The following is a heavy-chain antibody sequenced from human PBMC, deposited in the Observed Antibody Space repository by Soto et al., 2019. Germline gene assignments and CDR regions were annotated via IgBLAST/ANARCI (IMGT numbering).Heavy chain of an antibody. Sequence: SVKVSCKASGYTFTSYGISWVRQAPGQGLEWMGWISAYNGNTNYAQKLQGRVTMTTDTSTSTAYMELRSLRSDDTAVYYCATSDILTGYYYFDYWGQGTLVTVSS. CDR2: ISAYNGNT. CDR3: ATSDILTGYYYFDY. V-gene: IGHV1-18*04. D-gene: IGHD3-9*01. CDR1: GYTFTSYG. J-gene: IGHJ4*02.